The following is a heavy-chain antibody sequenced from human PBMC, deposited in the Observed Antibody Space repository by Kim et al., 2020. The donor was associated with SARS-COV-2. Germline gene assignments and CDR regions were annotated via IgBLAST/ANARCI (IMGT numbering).Heavy chain of an antibody. V-gene: IGHV3-72*01. CDR1: GFTFSDQY. CDR3: GRLYSRVYTTENF. Sequence: EGSLRLSCAASGFTFSDQYMDWVRQAPGKGLEWVGRIRNKADKYTTEYAASAKGRFTISRDDSENSLYLQMNSLKAEDTAVYFCGRLYSRVYTTENFWGQGTLVTVSS. CDR2: IRNKADKYTT. D-gene: IGHD3-22*01. J-gene: IGHJ4*02.